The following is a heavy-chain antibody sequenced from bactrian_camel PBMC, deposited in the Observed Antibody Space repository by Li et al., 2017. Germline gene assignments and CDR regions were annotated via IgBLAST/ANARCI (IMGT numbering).Heavy chain of an antibody. V-gene: IGHV3S53*01. Sequence: HVQLVESGGDLVQPGGSLRLSCAASGDTLSRRCMGWFRQAPGNECELVSSVSSDSGVYYEDSVKGRFTIAQDNAKNTVYLQMNSLKTEDTAVYYCAADLGGSWYFGYWGQGTQVTVS. CDR1: GDTLSRRC. D-gene: IGHD6*01. CDR3: AADLGGSWYFGY. J-gene: IGHJ6*01. CDR2: VSSDSGV.